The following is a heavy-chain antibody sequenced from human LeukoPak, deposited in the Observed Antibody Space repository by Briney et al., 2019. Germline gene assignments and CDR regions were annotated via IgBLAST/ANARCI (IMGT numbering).Heavy chain of an antibody. CDR3: ARTSTGWSLDY. Sequence: GGSLRLSCAVSGFTFSSYSVKWVRQAPGKGLEWVSSISSSSSYIYYADSLKGRFTISRDNPKNSLYLQMNSLRAEDTAVYYCARTSTGWSLDYWGQGTLVTVSS. D-gene: IGHD6-19*01. CDR1: GFTFSSYS. CDR2: ISSSSSYI. V-gene: IGHV3-21*01. J-gene: IGHJ4*02.